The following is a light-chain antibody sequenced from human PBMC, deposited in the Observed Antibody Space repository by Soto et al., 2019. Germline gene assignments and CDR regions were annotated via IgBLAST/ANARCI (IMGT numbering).Light chain of an antibody. J-gene: IGLJ2*01. CDR1: NSDVGGYNY. CDR3: CSYAGSYTFVV. Sequence: QSALTQARSVSGSPGQSVTISCTGTNSDVGGYNYVSWYQQHPGKAPKLMIYDVSMRPSGVPDRFFASKSGNTASLTISGLQAEDEAEYYCCSYAGSYTFVVFGGGTKVTVL. CDR2: DVS. V-gene: IGLV2-11*01.